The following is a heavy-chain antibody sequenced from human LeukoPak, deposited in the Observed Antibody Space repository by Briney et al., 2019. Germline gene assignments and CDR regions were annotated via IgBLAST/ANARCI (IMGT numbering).Heavy chain of an antibody. V-gene: IGHV3-23*01. D-gene: IGHD3-22*01. CDR3: AKTNTLVFEEYTALLVVVITTWLDV. J-gene: IGHJ6*04. CDR2: ISGSGGST. CDR1: GFTFSSYA. Sequence: GGSLRLSCAASGFTFSSYAMSWVRQAPGKGREWVSAISGSGGSTYYADSVKGWFTISRDNSKNTLYLQMNSLRAEDTAVYYCAKTNTLVFEEYTALLVVVITTWLDVLLKGTTVSVSS.